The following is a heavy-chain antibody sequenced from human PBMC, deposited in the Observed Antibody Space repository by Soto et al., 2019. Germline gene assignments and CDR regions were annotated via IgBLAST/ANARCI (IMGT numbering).Heavy chain of an antibody. CDR2: MYFGGSF. CDR3: ARDFGVVVTASKYNWFDP. J-gene: IGHJ5*02. D-gene: IGHD2-21*02. CDR1: GASVSDGY. Sequence: SETLSLTFTVSGASVSDGYWSWIRQPPGKGLEWIGFMYFGGSFNYNPSLTSRVTLSVETSKNQFSMKVSSVTAADTAVYYCARDFGVVVTASKYNWFDPWGQGTLVTVSS. V-gene: IGHV4-59*02.